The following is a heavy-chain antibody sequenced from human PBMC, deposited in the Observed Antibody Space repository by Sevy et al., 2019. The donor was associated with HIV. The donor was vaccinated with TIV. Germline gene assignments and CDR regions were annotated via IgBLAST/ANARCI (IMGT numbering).Heavy chain of an antibody. V-gene: IGHV3-30*18. D-gene: IGHD3-10*01. J-gene: IGHJ4*02. CDR1: GFTFNGYG. Sequence: GGSLRLSCAASGFTFNGYGMHWVRQAPGKGLEWVAVILYDGSNEYYADSVKGRFTISRDNSKNTVFLQMNRLRTEDTAVYYCAKGLHYGSGSYYGGIDYWGQGTLVTVSS. CDR3: AKGLHYGSGSYYGGIDY. CDR2: ILYDGSNE.